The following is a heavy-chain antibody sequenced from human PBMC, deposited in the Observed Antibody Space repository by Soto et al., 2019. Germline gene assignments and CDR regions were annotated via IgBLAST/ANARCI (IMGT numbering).Heavy chain of an antibody. CDR1: GESFSGYY. CDR2: FHDSGST. J-gene: IGHJ4*02. V-gene: IGHV4-34*01. Sequence: SETLSLTCAVYGESFSGYYWSWIRQTPGKGLEWIGEFHDSGSTNYNPSLKSRLIISVDTSRNQFSLKLSSVTAADTAVHYCARGCRRPSSWYSDYWGQGTLATVSS. D-gene: IGHD6-13*01. CDR3: ARGCRRPSSWYSDY.